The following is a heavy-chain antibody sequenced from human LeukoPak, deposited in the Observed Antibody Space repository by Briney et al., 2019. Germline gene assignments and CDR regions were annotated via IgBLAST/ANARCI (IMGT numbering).Heavy chain of an antibody. CDR1: GGSITQTNY. CDR2: VNLQEST. Sequence: PSGTLSLTCNVSGGSITQTNYWSWVRQPPGKGLEWIGEVNLQESTNYNPSLMRRVAISVDTSANHVSLQLTSVTAADTAVYYCATLGSYFDYWGQGTLVTVSP. CDR3: ATLGSYFDY. J-gene: IGHJ4*02. D-gene: IGHD3-10*01. V-gene: IGHV4-4*02.